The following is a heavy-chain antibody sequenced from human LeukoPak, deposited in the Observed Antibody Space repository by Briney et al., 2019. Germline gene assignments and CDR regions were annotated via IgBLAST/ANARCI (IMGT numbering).Heavy chain of an antibody. J-gene: IGHJ4*02. V-gene: IGHV1-24*01. D-gene: IGHD6-13*01. CDR2: FDPEDGET. Sequence: GASVTVSCKVSGYTLTELSMHWVRQAPGKGLEWMGGFDPEDGETIYAQKFQGRVTMTEDTSTDTAYMELSSLRSEDTAVYYCARKVDSSSWYNFLPYPENFDYWGQGTLVTVSS. CDR3: ARKVDSSSWYNFLPYPENFDY. CDR1: GYTLTELS.